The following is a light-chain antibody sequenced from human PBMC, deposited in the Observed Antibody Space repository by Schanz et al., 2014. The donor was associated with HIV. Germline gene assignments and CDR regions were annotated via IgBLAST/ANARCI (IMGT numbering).Light chain of an antibody. CDR3: SSYTTSSTLV. CDR2: GNS. V-gene: IGLV1-40*01. J-gene: IGLJ2*01. CDR1: SSNIGAGYD. Sequence: QSVLTQPPSVSGAPGQRVTISCTGSSSNIGAGYDVHWYQQLPGRAPKLLISGNSNRPSGVPDRFSGSKSGNTASLTISGLQAEDEADYYCSSYTTSSTLVFGGGTKLTVL.